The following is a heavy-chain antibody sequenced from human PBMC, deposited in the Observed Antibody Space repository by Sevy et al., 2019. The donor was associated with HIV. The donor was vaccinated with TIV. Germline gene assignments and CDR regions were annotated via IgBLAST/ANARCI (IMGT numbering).Heavy chain of an antibody. D-gene: IGHD5-18*01. V-gene: IGHV4-30-4*01. CDR3: ATSKEYIYGPKEPDYHYGLDV. J-gene: IGHJ6*02. CDR2: IHHSGST. Sequence: SETLSLTCTVSGGSINSGDYYCTWLRQPPGKGLEWIGYIHHSGSTHQNASLKSRVTISLHTSKNQFSLKLSSLTAADTAVYCCATSKEYIYGPKEPDYHYGLDVWGQGTSVSVSS. CDR1: GGSINSGDYY.